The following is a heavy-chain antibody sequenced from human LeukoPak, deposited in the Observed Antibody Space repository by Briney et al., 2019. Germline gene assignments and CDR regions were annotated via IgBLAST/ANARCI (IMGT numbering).Heavy chain of an antibody. J-gene: IGHJ4*02. CDR3: ARDSLPGLAVAGIFDY. CDR2: ISSSGSTI. CDR1: GFTFSDYY. D-gene: IGHD6-19*01. V-gene: IGHV3-11*01. Sequence: GGSLRLSCAASGFTFSDYYMSWIRQAPGKGLEWVSYISSSGSTIYYADSVKGRFTISRDNAKNSLYLRMNSLRAEDTAVYYCARDSLPGLAVAGIFDYWGQGTLVTVSS.